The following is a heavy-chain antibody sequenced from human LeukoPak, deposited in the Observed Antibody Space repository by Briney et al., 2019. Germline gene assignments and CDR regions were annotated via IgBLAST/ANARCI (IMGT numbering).Heavy chain of an antibody. V-gene: IGHV3-15*05. CDR2: IMGGSQRGTI. J-gene: IGHJ3*02. D-gene: IGHD3-22*01. CDR1: GFTFSDAW. Sequence: GGSLRLSCAASGFTFSDAWMTWVRQAPGKGLEWVGRIMGGSQRGTIHYATPVKGRFTISRDDSKNTLYLQMNSLKTEDTAVYYCARGFRDSSGSYHGDDAFDIWGQGTMVTVSS. CDR3: ARGFRDSSGSYHGDDAFDI.